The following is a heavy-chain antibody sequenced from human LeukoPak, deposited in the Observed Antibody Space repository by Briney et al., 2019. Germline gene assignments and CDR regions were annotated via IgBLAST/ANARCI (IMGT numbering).Heavy chain of an antibody. CDR3: AKGITVRSYFDY. Sequence: GGSLRLSCAASGFTFSSYAMSWVRQAPGKGLEWVSAIRGSGGSTYYADSVKGRFTISRDNSKNTLYLQMNSLRAEDTAVYYCAKGITVRSYFDYWGQGTPVTVSS. V-gene: IGHV3-23*01. CDR1: GFTFSSYA. CDR2: IRGSGGST. J-gene: IGHJ4*02. D-gene: IGHD1-20*01.